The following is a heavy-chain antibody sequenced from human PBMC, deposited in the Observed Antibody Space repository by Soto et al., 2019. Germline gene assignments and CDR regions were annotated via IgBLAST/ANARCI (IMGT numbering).Heavy chain of an antibody. CDR1: GCPFYSYW. J-gene: IGHJ4*02. D-gene: IGHD6-19*01. V-gene: IGHV3-74*01. CDR2: INSDGSST. CDR3: ARAQVVAGTGGYD. Sequence: PGGSLRLACAASGCPFYSYWMHGVRHAPGKGLVWVSRINSDGSSTSYADSVKGRFTISRDNAKNTLYLQMNSLRAEDTAVYYCARAQVVAGTGGYDWGQGAPVTVSS.